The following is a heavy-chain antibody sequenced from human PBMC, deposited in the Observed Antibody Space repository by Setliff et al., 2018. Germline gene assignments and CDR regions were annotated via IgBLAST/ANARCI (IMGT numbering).Heavy chain of an antibody. Sequence: PSETLSLTCTVSGGSISSSSYQWGGVRQTPGKGLEWIGSIYYSGTAYYNPSIKSRVTISLDTPKKQLSRRLSSVTAADTAVYYCARASRFGTSGYKGDYHMDVWGKGTTVTVSS. CDR2: IYYSGTA. J-gene: IGHJ6*03. CDR3: ARASRFGTSGYKGDYHMDV. V-gene: IGHV4-39*07. D-gene: IGHD5-12*01. CDR1: GGSISSSSYQ.